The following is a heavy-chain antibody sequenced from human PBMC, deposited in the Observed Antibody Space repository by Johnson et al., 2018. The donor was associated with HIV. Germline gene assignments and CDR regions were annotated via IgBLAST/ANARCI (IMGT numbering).Heavy chain of an antibody. CDR1: GFTFSSYG. J-gene: IGHJ3*02. CDR3: ATSTASDALDI. CDR2: IWYDGSNK. D-gene: IGHD1-1*01. V-gene: IGHV3-33*01. Sequence: VQLVESGGGVVQPGRSLRLSCAASGFTFSSYGMHWVRQAPGKGLEWVAVIWYDGSNKYYADSVKGRFTISRDNSKNTLFLQMNSLRADDTAMYYCATSTASDALDIWGQGTMVTVSS.